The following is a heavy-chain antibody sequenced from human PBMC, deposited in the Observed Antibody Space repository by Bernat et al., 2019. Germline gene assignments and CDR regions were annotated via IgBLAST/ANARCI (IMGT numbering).Heavy chain of an antibody. J-gene: IGHJ4*02. CDR1: GFTFSSYA. D-gene: IGHD3-16*01. CDR2: ISGSGGST. Sequence: EVQLLESGGGLVQPGGSLRLSCAASGFTFSSYAMSWVRQAPGKGLEWVSAISGSGGSTYYADSVKGRFTISRDNSKNTLYLQMNSLRAEDTAVYYCAKDHAMGEPPTNAFDYWGQGTLVTVSS. CDR3: AKDHAMGEPPTNAFDY. V-gene: IGHV3-23*01.